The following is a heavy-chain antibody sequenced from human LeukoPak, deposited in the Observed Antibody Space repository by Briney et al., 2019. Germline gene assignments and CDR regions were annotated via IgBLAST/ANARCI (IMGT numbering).Heavy chain of an antibody. J-gene: IGHJ5*02. V-gene: IGHV1-8*01. CDR3: ARSLTSEGNWFDP. CDR2: MNPNSGNT. CDR1: GYTFTNYD. D-gene: IGHD2-2*01. Sequence: PGASVKVSCKASGYTFTNYDINWVRQATGQGLEWMGWMNPNSGNTGYAQKFQGRVTMTRDTSISTAYMELSSLRSEDTAVYYCARSLTSEGNWFDPWGQGTLVIVSS.